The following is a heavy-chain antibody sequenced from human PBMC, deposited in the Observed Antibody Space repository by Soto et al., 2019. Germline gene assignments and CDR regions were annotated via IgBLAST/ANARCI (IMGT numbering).Heavy chain of an antibody. CDR1: GFNFSDYY. Sequence: QVQLVESGGGLVKPGGSLRLSCGASGFNFSDYYMSWIRQAPGKGPEWVSYICSNGNIVQYADSVKGRFTISRDNAKNSLYLKRNSLRAEHTAVYYCARDRIVVVRAARDLSYKMDVWGKGTRVTVSS. V-gene: IGHV3-11*01. D-gene: IGHD2-2*01. J-gene: IGHJ6*03. CDR2: ICSNGNIV. CDR3: ARDRIVVVRAARDLSYKMDV.